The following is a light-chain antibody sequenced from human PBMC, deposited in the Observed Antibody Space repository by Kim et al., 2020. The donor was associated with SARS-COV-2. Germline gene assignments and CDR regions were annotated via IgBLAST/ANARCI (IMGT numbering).Light chain of an antibody. V-gene: IGKV1-16*01. CDR2: AAS. Sequence: EIQVTQSQSSLSASVGDRVTITCRSSHDITKYLVWRQQKPGEAPRSLIYAASTLRRGVSSRFSVSGSGTEFTLTISYLQPEDFATYYFLYCINDPPTFVQGTKVYIK. J-gene: IGKJ2*01. CDR1: HDITKY. CDR3: LYCINDPPT.